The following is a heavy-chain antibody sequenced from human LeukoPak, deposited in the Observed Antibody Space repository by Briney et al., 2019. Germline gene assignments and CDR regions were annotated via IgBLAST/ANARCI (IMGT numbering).Heavy chain of an antibody. Sequence: GGSLRLSCAASGFTFSDYYMTWIRQAPGQGLEWISYISSSGVTTYYADSVKGRFTISRDNAKNSLSLFMNSLRAEDTAVYYCARARGYSYGYYFDYWGQGTLVTVSS. CDR2: ISSSGVTT. CDR3: ARARGYSYGYYFDY. J-gene: IGHJ4*02. CDR1: GFTFSDYY. D-gene: IGHD5-18*01. V-gene: IGHV3-11*04.